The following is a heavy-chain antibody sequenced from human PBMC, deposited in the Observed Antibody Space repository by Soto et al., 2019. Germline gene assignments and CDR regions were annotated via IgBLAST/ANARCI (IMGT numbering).Heavy chain of an antibody. V-gene: IGHV4-34*01. D-gene: IGHD3-3*01. Sequence: TSETLSLTCAVYGGSFSGYYWSWIRQPPGKGLEWIGEINHSGSTNYNPSLKSRVTISVDTSKNQFSLKLSSVTAADTAVYYCARGGYDFWSGYYSSHDYWGQGTLVTVSS. CDR1: GGSFSGYY. CDR2: INHSGST. CDR3: ARGGYDFWSGYYSSHDY. J-gene: IGHJ4*02.